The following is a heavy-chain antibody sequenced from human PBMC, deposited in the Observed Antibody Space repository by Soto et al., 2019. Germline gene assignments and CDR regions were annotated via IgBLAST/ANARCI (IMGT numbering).Heavy chain of an antibody. CDR2: IYYTGNK. J-gene: IGHJ6*02. CDR3: ARDHPVGYGMDV. D-gene: IGHD1-26*01. Sequence: QMQLQESGPGLVKPSQTLSLSCTVSGGSISSSSYYWTWIRQHPGKGLEWIGNIYYTGNKYYNPSPKSRVTISVDRSKNQFSLKLNSVTAADTAVYYCARDHPVGYGMDVWGQGTTVTVSS. V-gene: IGHV4-31*03. CDR1: GGSISSSSYY.